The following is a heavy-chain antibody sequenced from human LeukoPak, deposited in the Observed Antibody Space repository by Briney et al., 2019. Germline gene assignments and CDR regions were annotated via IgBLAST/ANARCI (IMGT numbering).Heavy chain of an antibody. D-gene: IGHD1-26*01. J-gene: IGHJ4*02. CDR2: INPSGGST. CDR1: GHTFTSYY. CDR3: ARGDVGATFYLDY. Sequence: ASVKVSCKASGHTFTSYYTHWVRQAPGQGLEWMGIINPSGGSTSYTQKFQGRVTMTRDTSTSTVYMELSSLRSEDTAVYYCARGDVGATFYLDYWGQGTLVTVSS. V-gene: IGHV1-46*01.